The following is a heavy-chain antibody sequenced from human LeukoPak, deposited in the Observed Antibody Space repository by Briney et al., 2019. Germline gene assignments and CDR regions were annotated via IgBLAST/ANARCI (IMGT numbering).Heavy chain of an antibody. CDR3: AQPSSGFGELSGY. V-gene: IGHV1-2*02. CDR1: GYTFTGYY. CDR2: INPNSGGT. D-gene: IGHD3-10*01. Sequence: ASVKVSCKASGYTFTGYYMHWVRQAPGQGLEWMGWINPNSGGTNYAQKFQGRVTMTRDTSISTAYMELSRLRSDDTAVYYCAQPSSGFGELSGYWGQGTLVTVSS. J-gene: IGHJ4*02.